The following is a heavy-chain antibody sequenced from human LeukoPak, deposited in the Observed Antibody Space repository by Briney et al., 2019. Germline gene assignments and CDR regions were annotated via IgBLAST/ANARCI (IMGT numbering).Heavy chain of an antibody. CDR3: SKDLPHTRAWALNY. V-gene: IGHV3-15*01. Sequence: GGSLRLSCGASGFTFSSYAMTWVRQAPGQGPEWVGRIKSKGGGGTIDYASPVKGRFTISRDDSENTLYLQMNSLRTDDTAVYYCSKDLPHTRAWALNYWGQGALVTVSS. CDR2: IKSKGGGGTI. CDR1: GFTFSSYA. D-gene: IGHD2-2*01. J-gene: IGHJ4*02.